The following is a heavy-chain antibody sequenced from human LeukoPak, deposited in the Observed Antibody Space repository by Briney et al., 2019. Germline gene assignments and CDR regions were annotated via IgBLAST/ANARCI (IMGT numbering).Heavy chain of an antibody. J-gene: IGHJ5*02. D-gene: IGHD3-10*01. CDR1: GFTFSSYA. CDR3: AKDIWFGEPP. V-gene: IGHV3-23*01. CDR2: ISNGGTIT. Sequence: GGSLRLSCAASGFTFSSYAMNWVRQAPGKGLEWVSGISNGGTITNYADSVKGRFTISRDNSKSTLYLQMNGLRAEDTAVYYRAKDIWFGEPPWGQGTLVTVST.